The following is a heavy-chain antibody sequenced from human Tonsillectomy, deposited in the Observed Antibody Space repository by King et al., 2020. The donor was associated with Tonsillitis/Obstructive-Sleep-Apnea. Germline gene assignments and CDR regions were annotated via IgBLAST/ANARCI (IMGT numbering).Heavy chain of an antibody. V-gene: IGHV3-23*04. Sequence: VQLVESGGDLVQPGGSLRLSCAASGLTFSNYAMSWVRQAPGKGLEWVSAISGNGGSTYYADSVKGRFTISRDNSKNTLYLQMNSLRAEDTAVYYCANRKYYGSGSYFYYFDYWGQGTLVTVSS. CDR2: ISGNGGST. D-gene: IGHD3-10*01. J-gene: IGHJ4*02. CDR1: GLTFSNYA. CDR3: ANRKYYGSGSYFYYFDY.